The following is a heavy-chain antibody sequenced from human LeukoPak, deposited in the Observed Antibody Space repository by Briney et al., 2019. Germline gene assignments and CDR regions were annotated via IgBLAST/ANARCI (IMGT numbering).Heavy chain of an antibody. V-gene: IGHV1-8*01. CDR3: AREAYYDFWSGYYDHYYGMDV. J-gene: IGHJ6*04. CDR1: GYTFTSYD. D-gene: IGHD3-3*01. Sequence: ASVKVSCKASGYTFTSYDINWVRQATGQGLEWMGWMNANSGKTGYAQKFQGRVTMTRNTSISTAYMELSSLRSEDTAVYYCAREAYYDFWSGYYDHYYGMDVWGEGTTVTVSS. CDR2: MNANSGKT.